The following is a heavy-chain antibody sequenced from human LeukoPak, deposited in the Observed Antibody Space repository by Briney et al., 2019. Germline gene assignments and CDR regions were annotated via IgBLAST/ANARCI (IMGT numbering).Heavy chain of an antibody. CDR1: GYSFANYL. D-gene: IGHD6-19*01. Sequence: GESLKTSVKSSGYSFANYLIAWVRPIPGKGLGGMGILYPADSDTRYSLSFKGRVTISADKSISTAYLQWSSLKASDTAMYYCARHGEQGLAVVLDYWGQGTLVTVSS. CDR3: ARHGEQGLAVVLDY. V-gene: IGHV5-51*01. J-gene: IGHJ4*02. CDR2: LYPADSDT.